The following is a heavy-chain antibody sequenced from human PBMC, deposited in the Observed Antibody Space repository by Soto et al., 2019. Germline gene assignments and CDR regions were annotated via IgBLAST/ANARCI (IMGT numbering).Heavy chain of an antibody. J-gene: IGHJ2*01. CDR2: IKQDGSEK. Sequence: EVQLVESGGGLVQPGGSLRLSCAASGFTFSSYWMSWVRQAPGKGLEWVANIKQDGSEKYYVDSVKGRFTISRDNAKNSLYRQMNSLRAEDTAVYYCARDPEMATKWYFDLWGRGTLVTVSS. CDR3: ARDPEMATKWYFDL. CDR1: GFTFSSYW. V-gene: IGHV3-7*04. D-gene: IGHD5-12*01.